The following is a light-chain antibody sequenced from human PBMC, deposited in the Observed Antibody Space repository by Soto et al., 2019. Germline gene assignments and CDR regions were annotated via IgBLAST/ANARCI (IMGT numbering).Light chain of an antibody. CDR3: QHYANWPLT. CDR2: DTS. Sequence: EIVMTQSPATLSVSLGEGATLSCRASQGIGSTLAWYQQKPGQTPRLLIYDTSIRATGVPARFRGSASGTEFALTITSLQSEDFAVYYGQHYANWPLTFGGGTRLESK. V-gene: IGKV3-15*01. J-gene: IGKJ4*01. CDR1: QGIGST.